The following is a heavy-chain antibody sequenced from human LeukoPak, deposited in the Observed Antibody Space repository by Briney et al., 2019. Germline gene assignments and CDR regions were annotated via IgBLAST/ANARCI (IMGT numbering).Heavy chain of an antibody. J-gene: IGHJ6*03. Sequence: GGSLRLSCAASGSTFSNYWMSWVRQAPGKGLEWVANIKQDRSEKYYVDSVKGRFTISRDNAKNSLYLQMNSLRAEDTAVYYCAKDACGGNCYYSMDVWGKGTTVTVSS. CDR2: IKQDRSEK. V-gene: IGHV3-7*03. CDR1: GSTFSNYW. CDR3: AKDACGGNCYYSMDV.